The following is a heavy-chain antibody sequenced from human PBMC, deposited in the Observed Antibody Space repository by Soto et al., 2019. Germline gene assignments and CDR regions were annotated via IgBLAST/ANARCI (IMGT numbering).Heavy chain of an antibody. D-gene: IGHD2-2*01. J-gene: IGHJ4*02. CDR1: GGSISSYY. CDR3: ARVHPRRYQLLPPQFDY. CDR2: IYYSGST. Sequence: PSETLSLTCTVSGGSISSYYWSWIRQPPGKGLEWIGYIYYSGSTNYNPSLKSRVTISVDTSKNQFSLKLSSVTAADTAVYYCARVHPRRYQLLPPQFDYWGQGTLVTVSS. V-gene: IGHV4-59*01.